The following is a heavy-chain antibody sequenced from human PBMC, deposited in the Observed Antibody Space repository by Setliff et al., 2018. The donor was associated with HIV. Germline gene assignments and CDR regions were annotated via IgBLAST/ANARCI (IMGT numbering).Heavy chain of an antibody. CDR1: GFTFSDYY. CDR3: TTAPGSGWSTDAFDI. CDR2: ISSSGSTI. V-gene: IGHV3-11*01. Sequence: GGSLRLSCAASGFTFSDYYMSWIRQAPGKGLEWVSYISSSGSTIYYADSVKGRFTISRDNAKNSLYLQMNSLKTEDTAVYYCTTAPGSGWSTDAFDIWGQGTMVTVSS. J-gene: IGHJ3*02. D-gene: IGHD6-19*01.